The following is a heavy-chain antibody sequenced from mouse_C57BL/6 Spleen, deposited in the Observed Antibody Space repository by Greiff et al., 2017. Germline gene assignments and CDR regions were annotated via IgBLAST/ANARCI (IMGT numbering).Heavy chain of an antibody. J-gene: IGHJ3*01. CDR2: IHPNSGST. D-gene: IGHD4-1*01. CDR1: GYTFTSYW. CDR3: ARWRTGTWFAY. Sequence: QVQLKQPGAELVKPGASVKLSCKASGYTFTSYWMHWVKQRPGQGLEWIGMIHPNSGSTNYNEKFKSKATLTVDKSSSTAYMQLSSVTSEDSAVYYCARWRTGTWFAYWGKGTLVTVSA. V-gene: IGHV1-64*01.